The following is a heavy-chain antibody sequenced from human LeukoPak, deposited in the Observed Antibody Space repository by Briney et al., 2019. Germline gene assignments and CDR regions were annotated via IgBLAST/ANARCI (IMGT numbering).Heavy chain of an antibody. Sequence: SETLSLTCTVSGGSISNYHWSWIRQPPGKGLEWIGYIYYSGSTNYNPSLKSRVTISVDTSKNQFSLKLSSVTAADTAVYYCARSRFLEWLLDHYFDYWGQGTLVTVSS. V-gene: IGHV4-59*01. CDR2: IYYSGST. CDR1: GGSISNYH. J-gene: IGHJ4*02. CDR3: ARSRFLEWLLDHYFDY. D-gene: IGHD3-3*01.